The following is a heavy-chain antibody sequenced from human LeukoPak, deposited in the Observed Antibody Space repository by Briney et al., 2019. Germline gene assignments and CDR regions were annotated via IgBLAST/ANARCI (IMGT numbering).Heavy chain of an antibody. CDR3: ARGYGEFNPDY. V-gene: IGHV1-3*01. J-gene: IGHJ4*02. CDR1: GYTFTSYV. Sequence: GASVKVSCKASGYTFTSYVLHWVRQAPGQRLEWMGWINAGNGNTKYSQKFQGRVTITRDTSASTAYMELSSLRSEDTAVYYCARGYGEFNPDYWGQGTLVTASS. D-gene: IGHD3-10*01. CDR2: INAGNGNT.